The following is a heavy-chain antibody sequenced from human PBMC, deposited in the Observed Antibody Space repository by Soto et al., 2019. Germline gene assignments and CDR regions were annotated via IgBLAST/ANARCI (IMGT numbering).Heavy chain of an antibody. CDR2: ISGSDGST. D-gene: IGHD4-4*01. Sequence: VQLWESGGGLVQPGGSLRLSCVASGFSFSSYAMSWVRQAPGKGLEWVSVISGSDGSTYYADFVKGRFTISRDNSKNTLYLQMNSLRAEDTAVYYCAKGVIPTVTSFDYWGQGTLVTVSS. CDR3: AKGVIPTVTSFDY. J-gene: IGHJ4*02. CDR1: GFSFSSYA. V-gene: IGHV3-23*01.